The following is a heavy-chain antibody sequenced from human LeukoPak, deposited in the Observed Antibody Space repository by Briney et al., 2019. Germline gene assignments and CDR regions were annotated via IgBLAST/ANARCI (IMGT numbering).Heavy chain of an antibody. CDR1: VFTFSRYL. D-gene: IGHD3-10*02. Sequence: GGALRLSCAASVFTFSRYLMSWVRQAPGKGLEWVANIKQDGSEKDYVDSVKGRFTISRDNAKNSLYLQMNSLTAEDTAVYYCAELGITMIGGVWGKGTTVTISS. J-gene: IGHJ6*04. CDR3: AELGITMIGGV. CDR2: IKQDGSEK. V-gene: IGHV3-7*01.